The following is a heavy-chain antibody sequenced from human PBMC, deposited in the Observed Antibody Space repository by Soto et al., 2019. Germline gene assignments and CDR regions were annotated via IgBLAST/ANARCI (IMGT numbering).Heavy chain of an antibody. CDR3: ARGNHRWLQLWYFDL. CDR2: IIPIFGTT. D-gene: IGHD5-12*01. CDR1: GGTFSNYP. J-gene: IGHJ2*01. V-gene: IGHV1-69*12. Sequence: QVQLVQSGAEVKKPGSSVKVSCKASGGTFSNYPISWVRQAPGQGLEWTGGIIPIFGTTNYAQKFQGRVTITADESTSTAYMELSSLRSEDTAVFYCARGNHRWLQLWYFDLWGRGTLVTVSS.